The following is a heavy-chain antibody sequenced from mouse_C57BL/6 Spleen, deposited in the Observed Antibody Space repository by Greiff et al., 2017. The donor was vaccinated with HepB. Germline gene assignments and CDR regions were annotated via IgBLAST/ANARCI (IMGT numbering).Heavy chain of an antibody. CDR3: APYSSWFAY. D-gene: IGHD1-1*01. CDR2: IDPSDSYT. V-gene: IGHV1-50*01. J-gene: IGHJ3*01. Sequence: VQLQQPGAELVKPGASVKLSCKASGYTFTSYWMQWVKQRPGQGLEWIGEIDPSDSYTNYNQKFKGKATLTVDTSSSTAYMQLSSLTSEDSAVYYCAPYSSWFAYWGQGTLVTVSA. CDR1: GYTFTSYW.